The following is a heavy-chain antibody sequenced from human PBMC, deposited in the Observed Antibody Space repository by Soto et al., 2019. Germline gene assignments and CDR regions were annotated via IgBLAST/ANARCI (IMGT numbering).Heavy chain of an antibody. CDR2: ISGSGGST. Sequence: PGGSLRLSCAASGFTFSSYAMSWVRQAPGKGLEWVSAISGSGGSTYYADSVKGRFTISRDSSKNTLYLQMNSLRAEDTAVYYCAKASENDYIWGSYRSIGHWYFDYWGQGTLVTVSS. CDR3: AKASENDYIWGSYRSIGHWYFDY. CDR1: GFTFSSYA. V-gene: IGHV3-23*01. D-gene: IGHD3-16*02. J-gene: IGHJ4*02.